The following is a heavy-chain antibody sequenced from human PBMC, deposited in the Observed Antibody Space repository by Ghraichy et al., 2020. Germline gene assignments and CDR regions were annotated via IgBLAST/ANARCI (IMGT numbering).Heavy chain of an antibody. CDR2: FSGSGGST. J-gene: IGHJ4*02. CDR1: GFTFSSYA. Sequence: GGSLRLSCAASGFTFSSYAMSWVRQAPGQGLEWVSAFSGSGGSTYYADSVKGRFTISRDNSKNTLYLQMNSLRAEDTAVYYCAKSDCSGGSCYHWDYWGQGTLVTVSS. D-gene: IGHD2-15*01. CDR3: AKSDCSGGSCYHWDY. V-gene: IGHV3-23*01.